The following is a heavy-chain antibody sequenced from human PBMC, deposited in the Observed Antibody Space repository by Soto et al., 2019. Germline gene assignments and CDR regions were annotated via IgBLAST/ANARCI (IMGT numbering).Heavy chain of an antibody. D-gene: IGHD6-13*01. Sequence: QVTVKESGPVLVKPTETLTVTCTVSGFSLSNAGLGVSWFRQPPVKALEWVAHIFSNDEKSYRTSLKSRCTIYKATPNTKLIPIMTNMYPVDTATSYPESTYRSSWSWFDPWGQGTLVPVSS. V-gene: IGHV2-26*01. J-gene: IGHJ5*02. CDR2: IFSNDEK. CDR3: ESTYRSSWSWFDP. CDR1: GFSLSNAGLG.